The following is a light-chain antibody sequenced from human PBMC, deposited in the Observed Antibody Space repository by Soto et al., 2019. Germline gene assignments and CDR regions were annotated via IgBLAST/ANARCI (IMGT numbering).Light chain of an antibody. J-gene: IGKJ1*01. V-gene: IGKV3-20*01. Sequence: EIVLTQSPGTLSLSPGEGATLSCRASQSVSNNYLAWYQQKPGQAPRLLIYGASNRATGIPDRFSGSGSGTDFTLTISRLEPEDFPVYYCQQYGSSGTFGQGTKVDIK. CDR3: QQYGSSGT. CDR2: GAS. CDR1: QSVSNNY.